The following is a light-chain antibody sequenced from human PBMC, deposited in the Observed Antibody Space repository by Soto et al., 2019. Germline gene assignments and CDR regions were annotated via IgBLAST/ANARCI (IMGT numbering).Light chain of an antibody. Sequence: DIQMTQSPSTLSASVGDRVTITCRASQSISSSLAWYQLKPGKAPKILIFAASSLQSGVPSRFSGSGSGTDFTLTISSLQPEDFATYYCQQSYSTPITFGQGTRLEIK. CDR1: QSISSS. CDR3: QQSYSTPIT. CDR2: AAS. J-gene: IGKJ5*01. V-gene: IGKV1-39*01.